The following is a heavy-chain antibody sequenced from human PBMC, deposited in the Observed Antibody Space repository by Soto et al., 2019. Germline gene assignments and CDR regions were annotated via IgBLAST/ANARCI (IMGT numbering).Heavy chain of an antibody. V-gene: IGHV4-59*08. CDR3: GRRYGSCFDY. D-gene: IGHD5-18*01. CDR2: IYYSGST. CDR1: GGSISSYY. J-gene: IGHJ4*02. Sequence: SETLSLTCTVSGGSISSYYWSWIRQPPGKGLEWIGYIYYSGSTNYNPSLKSRVTISVDTSKNQFSLKLSSVTAADTAGYYCGRRYGSCFDYWGQETLVTVS.